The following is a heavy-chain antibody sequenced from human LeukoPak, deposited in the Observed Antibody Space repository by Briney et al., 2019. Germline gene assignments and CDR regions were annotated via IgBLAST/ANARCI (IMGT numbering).Heavy chain of an antibody. CDR3: ARGFCSDEICQVFTH. D-gene: IGHD3-3*01. J-gene: IGHJ4*02. V-gene: IGHV3-48*03. CDR2: ISSSGSTI. Sequence: PGGSLRLSCAASGFTFSSYEMNWVRQAPGKGLEWVSYISSSGSTIYYADSVKGRFTISRDNAKNSLYLQVNRLRAEDTAVYYCARGFCSDEICQVFTHWGQGTLVTVSS. CDR1: GFTFSSYE.